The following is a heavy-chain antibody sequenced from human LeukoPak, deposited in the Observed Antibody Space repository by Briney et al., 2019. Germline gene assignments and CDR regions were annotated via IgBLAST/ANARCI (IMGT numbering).Heavy chain of an antibody. CDR1: GFTFSSYS. V-gene: IGHV3-21*01. CDR2: ISSSSSYI. CDR3: ARGSAGGDYGFDY. J-gene: IGHJ4*02. Sequence: GGSLRLSCAASGFTFSSYSMNWVRQAPGKGLEWVSSISSSSSYIYYADSVKGRLTISRDNAKNSLYLQMNSLRAEDTAVYYCARGSAGGDYGFDYWGQGTLVTVSS. D-gene: IGHD4-17*01.